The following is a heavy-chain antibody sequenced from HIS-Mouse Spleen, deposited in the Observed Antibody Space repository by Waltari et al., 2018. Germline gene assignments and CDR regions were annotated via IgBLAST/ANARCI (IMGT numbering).Heavy chain of an antibody. CDR2: IDWDDDK. V-gene: IGHV2-70*15. D-gene: IGHD6-19*01. Sequence: QVTLRESGPALVKPTQTLTLTCTFSGFSLSTSGMCVSWIRQPPGKALEWLARIDWDDDKYDSTALXPRLTISRDTSKNQVVLTMTNMDPLDTATYYCARIAEGYTSGWYAFDYWGXGTLVTVSS. CDR3: ARIAEGYTSGWYAFDY. J-gene: IGHJ4*01. CDR1: GFSLSTSGMC.